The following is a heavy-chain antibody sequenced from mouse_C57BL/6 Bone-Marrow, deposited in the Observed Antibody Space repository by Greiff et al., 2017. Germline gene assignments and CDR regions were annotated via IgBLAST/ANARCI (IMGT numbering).Heavy chain of an antibody. CDR2: ISYDGSN. J-gene: IGHJ4*01. V-gene: IGHV3-6*01. Sequence: VQLKASGPGLVKPSQSLSLTCSVTGYSITSGYYWNWLRQFPGNKMEWMGYISYDGSNNYNPSLKNRISITRDPSKNPFFLKLNSVTTEDTATYYCARGGWLLPLYAMDYWGQGTSVTVSS. CDR3: ARGGWLLPLYAMDY. CDR1: GYSITSGYY. D-gene: IGHD2-3*01.